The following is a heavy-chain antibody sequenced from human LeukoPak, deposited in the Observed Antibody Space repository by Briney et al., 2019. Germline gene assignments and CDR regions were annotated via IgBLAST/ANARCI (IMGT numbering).Heavy chain of an antibody. Sequence: GGSLRLSCAASGFTFSSYSMNWVRQAPGKGLEWVSSISSSSSYIYYAGSVKGRFTISRDNAKNSLYLQMNSLRAEDTAVYYCARVGIAADIWGQGTMVTVSS. V-gene: IGHV3-21*01. D-gene: IGHD6-13*01. CDR1: GFTFSSYS. CDR3: ARVGIAADI. CDR2: ISSSSSYI. J-gene: IGHJ3*02.